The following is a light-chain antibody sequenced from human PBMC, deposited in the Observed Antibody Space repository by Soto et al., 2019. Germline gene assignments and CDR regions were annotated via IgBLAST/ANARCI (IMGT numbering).Light chain of an antibody. V-gene: IGLV2-23*01. Sequence: QSVLTQPASVSGSPGQSITISCTGTSSDVGSYNLVSWYQQHPGKAPKLMIYEGSKRPSGVSNRFSGSKSGNTASLTISGLQAEDEADYYCCSYAGSSTLYVFGPGTKSPS. CDR3: CSYAGSSTLYV. CDR2: EGS. CDR1: SSDVGSYNL. J-gene: IGLJ1*01.